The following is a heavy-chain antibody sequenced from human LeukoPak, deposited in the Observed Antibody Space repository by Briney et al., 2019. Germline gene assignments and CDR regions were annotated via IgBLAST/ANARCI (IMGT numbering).Heavy chain of an antibody. CDR2: INGDGRNI. J-gene: IGHJ4*02. CDR3: ARISEYQLLYRPLGDFDY. D-gene: IGHD2-2*02. CDR1: GFTFSSYW. V-gene: IGHV3-74*01. Sequence: GGSLRLSCVASGFTFSSYWMHWVRQDPRKGLVWVSRINGDGRNINYADSVRGRFTISRDNAKNSLYPQMNSLRAEDTAVYYCARISEYQLLYRPLGDFDYWGQGTLVTVSS.